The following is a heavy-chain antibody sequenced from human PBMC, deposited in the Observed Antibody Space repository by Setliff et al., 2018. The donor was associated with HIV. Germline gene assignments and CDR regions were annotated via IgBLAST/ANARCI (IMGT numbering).Heavy chain of an antibody. Sequence: PSETLSLTCAVYGGSFSNYYWTWIRQPPGKGLEWIGEINHSGNTNYKESIKSRVTISIDTSKNQFSLKLNSVIAADTAVYYCAKTIGRYFDIFDNWGQGTLVTVSSGKSQMNSLRTEDTALYYCVKGVEYGDYGSDYWGQGTLVTVSS. D-gene: IGHD3-9*01. CDR2: INHSGNT. CDR3: AKTIGRYFDIFDNWGQGTLVTVSSGKSQMNSLRTEDTALYYCVKGVEYGDYGSDY. V-gene: IGHV4-34*01. J-gene: IGHJ4*02. CDR1: GGSFSNYY.